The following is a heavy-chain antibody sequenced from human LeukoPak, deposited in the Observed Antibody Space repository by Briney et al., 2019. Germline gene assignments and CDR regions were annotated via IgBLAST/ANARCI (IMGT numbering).Heavy chain of an antibody. V-gene: IGHV5-51*01. D-gene: IGHD3-22*01. CDR2: IYPGDSDT. CDR3: ARRADSSGSTPRAFDI. Sequence: GESLKISCKGSGYSFTSYWIGWVRQMPGKGLEWMGIIYPGDSDTRYSPSFQGQVTISADKSISTAYLQWSSLKASDTAMYYCARRADSSGSTPRAFDIWGQGTMVTVSS. J-gene: IGHJ3*02. CDR1: GYSFTSYW.